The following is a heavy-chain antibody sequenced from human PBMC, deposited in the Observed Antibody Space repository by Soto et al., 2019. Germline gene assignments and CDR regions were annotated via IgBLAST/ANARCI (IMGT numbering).Heavy chain of an antibody. D-gene: IGHD3-3*01. Sequence: ASVKVSCKASGYTFTGYYMHWVRQAPGQGLEWMGWINPNSGGTNYAQKFQGRVTMTRDTSISTAYMELSRLRSDDTAVYYCARYSFITIFGVFIATNYGMDVWGQGTTVTVSS. CDR3: ARYSFITIFGVFIATNYGMDV. V-gene: IGHV1-2*02. CDR2: INPNSGGT. J-gene: IGHJ6*02. CDR1: GYTFTGYY.